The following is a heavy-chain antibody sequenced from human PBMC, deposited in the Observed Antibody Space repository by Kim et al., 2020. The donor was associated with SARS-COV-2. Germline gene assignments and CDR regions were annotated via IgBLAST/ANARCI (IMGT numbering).Heavy chain of an antibody. CDR1: GFTFDDYA. J-gene: IGHJ4*02. V-gene: IGHV3-9*01. CDR2: ISWNRGNI. D-gene: IGHD2-15*01. CDR3: AKDSFSDPAATSFDY. Sequence: GGSLRLSCAASGFTFDDYAMHWVRQAPGKGLEWVSGISWNRGNICYADSVKGRFTISRDNAKNSVYLQMSSLRAEDTALYYCAKDSFSDPAATSFDYWCQGPLATV.